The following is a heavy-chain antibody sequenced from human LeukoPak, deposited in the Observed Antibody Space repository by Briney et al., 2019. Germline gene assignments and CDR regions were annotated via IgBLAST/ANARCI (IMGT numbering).Heavy chain of an antibody. V-gene: IGHV1-3*01. CDR3: ASKYSDFGPLAGSHQSYYYYGMDV. CDR1: GYTFTNYE. D-gene: IGHD6-19*01. CDR2: INVGNGNT. Sequence: GAPVKVSCKASGYTFTNYEIHWVRQAPGQRPEWMGWINVGNGNTKYSQKFQGRVSITRDTSAGTAYMDLSSLRSEDTAVYYCASKYSDFGPLAGSHQSYYYYGMDVWGQGTTVTVSS. J-gene: IGHJ6*02.